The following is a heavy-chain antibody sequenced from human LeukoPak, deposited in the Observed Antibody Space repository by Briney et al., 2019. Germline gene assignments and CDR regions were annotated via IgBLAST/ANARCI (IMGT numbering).Heavy chain of an antibody. CDR2: IWYDGSNK. J-gene: IGHJ4*02. CDR1: GFTFNSYG. Sequence: GRSLRLSCAASGFTFNSYGMHWVRQAPGKGLEWVAVIWYDGSNKYYADSVKGRFTISRDNSKNTLYLQMNSLRAEDTAVYYCARDRGAYGDYFDYWGQGTLVTVSS. CDR3: ARDRGAYGDYFDY. D-gene: IGHD4-17*01. V-gene: IGHV3-33*01.